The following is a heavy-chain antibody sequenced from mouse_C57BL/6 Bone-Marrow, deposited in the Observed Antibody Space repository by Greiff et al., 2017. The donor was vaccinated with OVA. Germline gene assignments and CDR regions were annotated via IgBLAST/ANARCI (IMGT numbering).Heavy chain of an antibody. D-gene: IGHD3-2*02. CDR1: GYTFTSYW. CDR2: IHPNSGST. J-gene: IGHJ3*01. Sequence: QVQLQQPGAELVKPGASVKLSCKASGYTFTSYWMHWVKQRPGQGLEWIGMIHPNSGSTNYNEKFKSKATLTVDKSSSTAYMQRSSLTSEDSAVYYCARETAQAPAWFAYWGQGTLVTVSA. V-gene: IGHV1-64*01. CDR3: ARETAQAPAWFAY.